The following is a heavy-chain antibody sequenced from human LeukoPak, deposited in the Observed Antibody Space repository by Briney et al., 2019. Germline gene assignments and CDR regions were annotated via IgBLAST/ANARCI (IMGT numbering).Heavy chain of an antibody. CDR2: IRSKAYGGTT. V-gene: IGHV3-49*04. CDR3: TRDWSTIFGVIRHAFDI. CDR1: GSTFGDYA. J-gene: IGHJ3*02. D-gene: IGHD3-3*01. Sequence: GRSLRLSCTAPGSTFGDYAMSWVRQAPGKGLEWVGFIRSKAYGGTTEYAASVKGRFTISRDDSKSIAYLQMNSLKTEDTAVYYCTRDWSTIFGVIRHAFDIWGQGTMVTVSS.